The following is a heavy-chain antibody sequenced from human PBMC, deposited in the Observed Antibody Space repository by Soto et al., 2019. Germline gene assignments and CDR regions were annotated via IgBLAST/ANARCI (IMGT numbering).Heavy chain of an antibody. J-gene: IGHJ6*03. CDR3: ERHPYYTDV. Sequence: SETLSLTCTVSGGSISSYYWSWIRQPPVKGLEFIGYIYYVCSTDYKPSLKSRVTISVDTCKNHFSLMLSSCTAADTAVYYCERHPYYTDVWGKGTTVTVSS. CDR2: IYYVCST. V-gene: IGHV4-59*08. CDR1: GGSISSYY.